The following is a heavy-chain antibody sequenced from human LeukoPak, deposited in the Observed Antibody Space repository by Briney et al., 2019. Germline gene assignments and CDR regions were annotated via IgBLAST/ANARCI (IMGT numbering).Heavy chain of an antibody. V-gene: IGHV3-48*01. CDR2: ISSSSSTI. D-gene: IGHD3-16*01. J-gene: IGHJ4*02. CDR1: GFTFSSYS. Sequence: GGSLRLSCAASGFTFSSYSMNWVRQAPGKGLEWVSYISSSSSTIYYADSVKGRFTISRDNAKNSLYLQMNSLRAEDTAVYYCARELGGGYFDYWGQGTLVTVSS. CDR3: ARELGGGYFDY.